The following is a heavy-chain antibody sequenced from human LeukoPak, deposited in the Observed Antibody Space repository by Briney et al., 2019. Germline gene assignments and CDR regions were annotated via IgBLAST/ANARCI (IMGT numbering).Heavy chain of an antibody. CDR2: IYYSGST. D-gene: IGHD3-22*01. CDR3: ARGPYDSSGYYYVSWDYFDY. CDR1: GGSISSSSYY. V-gene: IGHV4-39*07. Sequence: SETLSLTCTVSGGSISSSSYYWGWIRQPPGKGLEWIGSIYYSGSTYYNPSLKSRVTISVDTSKNQFSLKLSSVTAADTAVYYCARGPYDSSGYYYVSWDYFDYWGQGTLVTVSS. J-gene: IGHJ4*02.